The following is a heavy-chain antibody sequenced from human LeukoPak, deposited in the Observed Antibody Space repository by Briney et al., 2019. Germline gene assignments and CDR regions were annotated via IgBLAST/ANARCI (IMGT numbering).Heavy chain of an antibody. CDR1: GGSFSGYY. V-gene: IGHV4-34*01. CDR3: ARVQASYYYGSGSYRGRGYYYAMDV. Sequence: SETLSLTCAVCGGSFSGYYWSWIRQPPGKGLEWIGEINHSGFTNYNPSLKSRVTISVDTSKNQFSLKLSSVTAADTAVYYCARVQASYYYGSGSYRGRGYYYAMDVWGKGTTVTLSS. D-gene: IGHD3-10*01. CDR2: INHSGFT. J-gene: IGHJ6*04.